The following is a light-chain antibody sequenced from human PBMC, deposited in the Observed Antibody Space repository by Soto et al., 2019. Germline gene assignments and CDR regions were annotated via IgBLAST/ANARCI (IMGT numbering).Light chain of an antibody. V-gene: IGLV2-14*01. Sequence: QSALAQPASVSGSPEQSIAISCTGTSSDVGAYNYVSWYQQHPGKAPKLIVHEVSDRPSGVSDRFSGSKSGNTASLTISGLQAEDEADYYCSSYTGAYTLVFGTGTKLTVL. CDR3: SSYTGAYTLV. CDR2: EVS. CDR1: SSDVGAYNY. J-gene: IGLJ1*01.